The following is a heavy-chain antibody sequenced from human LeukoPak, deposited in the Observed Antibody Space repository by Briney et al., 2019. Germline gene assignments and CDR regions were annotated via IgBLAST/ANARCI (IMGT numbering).Heavy chain of an antibody. D-gene: IGHD5-24*01. CDR2: IYYSGST. J-gene: IGHJ4*02. CDR1: GGSMSSYY. CDR3: ARGARAGYNLEPFDY. Sequence: SETLSLTCTVSGGSMSSYYWSRIRQPPGKGLEWIGYIYYSGSTKYNPSLKSRVTISVDTSKNQFSLKLSSVTAADTAVYYCARGARAGYNLEPFDYWGQGTLVTVSS. V-gene: IGHV4-59*08.